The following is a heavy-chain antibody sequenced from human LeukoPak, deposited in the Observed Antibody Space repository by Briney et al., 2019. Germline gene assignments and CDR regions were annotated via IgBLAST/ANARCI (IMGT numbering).Heavy chain of an antibody. V-gene: IGHV3-20*04. D-gene: IGHD6-6*01. J-gene: IGHJ4*02. Sequence: GGSLRLSCAASGFPFDDYGMSWVRQAPGKGLEWVSDITWSGGSTGYADSVKGRFTISRDSARDSLYLQMNSLRAEDTAFYYCARAFRYSTSSRTFDYWGQGTLVTVS. CDR2: ITWSGGST. CDR1: GFPFDDYG. CDR3: ARAFRYSTSSRTFDY.